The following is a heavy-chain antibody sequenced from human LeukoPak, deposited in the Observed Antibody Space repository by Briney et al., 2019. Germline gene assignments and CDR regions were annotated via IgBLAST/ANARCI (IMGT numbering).Heavy chain of an antibody. CDR1: GFTFSSYG. D-gene: IGHD2-15*01. CDR3: AKEACSGGSCYENY. Sequence: GGSLRLSCAASGFTFSSYGMHWVRQAPGKGLEWVAVIWYDGSNKYYADSVKGRFTISRDNSKNTLYPQMNSLRAEDTAVYYCAKEACSGGSCYENYWGQGTLVTVSS. J-gene: IGHJ4*02. V-gene: IGHV3-33*06. CDR2: IWYDGSNK.